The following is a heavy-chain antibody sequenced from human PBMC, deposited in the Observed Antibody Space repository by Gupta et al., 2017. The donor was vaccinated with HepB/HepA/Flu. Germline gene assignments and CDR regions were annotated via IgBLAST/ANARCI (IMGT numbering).Heavy chain of an antibody. Sequence: QVTLKESGPAPVKPTQTLTLTCTTSGFPLHDHGVRVSWVRQPAGSALEWLARVDPDDAKVDGASLKSRVTISKDTSKSQVVLTTTEMDTVDTATYFCARTLDGKHFDFWGQGTLVSVSS. CDR1: GFPLHDHGVR. CDR3: ARTLDGKHFDF. J-gene: IGHJ5*01. D-gene: IGHD5-24*01. CDR2: VDPDDAK. V-gene: IGHV2-70*04.